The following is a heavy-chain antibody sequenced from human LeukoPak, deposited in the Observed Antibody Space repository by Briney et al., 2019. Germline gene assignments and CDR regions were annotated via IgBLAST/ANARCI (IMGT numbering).Heavy chain of an antibody. CDR2: IGIDSGNT. CDR3: ARDHNYAFDN. Sequence: GGSLRLSCTASGFPFIEYSMNWVRQAPGKGLEWISYIGIDSGNTKYADSVRGRFTISTDKAKNSLYLQMNSLRVEDTAVCYCARDHNYAFDNWGQGTLVSVAS. J-gene: IGHJ4*02. CDR1: GFPFIEYS. V-gene: IGHV3-48*01. D-gene: IGHD1-1*01.